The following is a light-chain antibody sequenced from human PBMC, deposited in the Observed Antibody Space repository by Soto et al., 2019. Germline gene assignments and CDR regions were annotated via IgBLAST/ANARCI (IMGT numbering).Light chain of an antibody. J-gene: IGLJ2*01. CDR1: SSDVGGYNY. V-gene: IGLV2-14*01. Sequence: QSALTQPASVSESPGQSITISCTGTSSDVGGYNYVSWFQQHPGKAPKLLIYDVTNRPSGVSNRFSGSKSGNTAYLTISGLQSEDESNYYCSSFRILSNTTFTVLFGGGTKVTVL. CDR2: DVT. CDR3: SSFRILSNTTFTVL.